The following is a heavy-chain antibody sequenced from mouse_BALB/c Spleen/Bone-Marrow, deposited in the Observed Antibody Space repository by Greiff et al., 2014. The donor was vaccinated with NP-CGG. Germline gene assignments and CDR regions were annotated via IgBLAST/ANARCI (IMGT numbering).Heavy chain of an antibody. CDR3: ANYYYGSHFDY. CDR1: GFNIKDTY. Sequence: VQLKESGAALVKPGASVKLSCTASGFNIKDTYMHWGKQRPEQGLEWIGRIDPANGNTKYDPKFQGKATITADTSSNTAYLQLSSLTSEDTAVYYCANYYYGSHFDYWGQGTTLTVSS. D-gene: IGHD1-1*01. J-gene: IGHJ2*01. V-gene: IGHV14-3*02. CDR2: IDPANGNT.